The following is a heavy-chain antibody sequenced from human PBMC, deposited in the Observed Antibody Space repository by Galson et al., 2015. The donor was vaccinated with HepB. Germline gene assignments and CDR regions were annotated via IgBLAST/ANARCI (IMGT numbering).Heavy chain of an antibody. CDR1: GFSLNTSGMC. V-gene: IGHV2-70*01. J-gene: IGHJ4*02. CDR3: ARILHGDYSGYFDY. CDR2: IDWDDGK. Sequence: PALVKPTQTLTLTCTFSGFSLNTSGMCVSWIRQPPGKALEWLALIDWDDGKYYSTSLKTRLTISKDTSKNQVVLTMTNMDPIDTATYYCARILHGDYSGYFDYWGQGILVTVSS. D-gene: IGHD4-17*01.